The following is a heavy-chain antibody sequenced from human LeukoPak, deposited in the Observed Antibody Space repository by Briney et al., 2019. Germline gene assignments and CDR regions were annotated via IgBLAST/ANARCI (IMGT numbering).Heavy chain of an antibody. J-gene: IGHJ6*03. V-gene: IGHV3-21*01. CDR3: ARDPYSGNYGNDYYYYMDV. CDR2: ITSSGTHI. CDR1: GFTFSSYS. D-gene: IGHD1-26*01. Sequence: GGSLRLSCAASGFTFSSYSMNWVRQAPGKAMEWVSSITSSGTHIFYADSVRGRFTISRDNAKNSLYLQMDSLGPDDTAVYYCARDPYSGNYGNDYYYYMDVWGKGTTVTISS.